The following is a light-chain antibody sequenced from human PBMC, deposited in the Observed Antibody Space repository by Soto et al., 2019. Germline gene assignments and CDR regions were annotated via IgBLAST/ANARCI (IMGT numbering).Light chain of an antibody. J-gene: IGKJ4*01. CDR3: QQSYSTPRT. V-gene: IGKV1-39*01. CDR1: QPISTS. CDR2: ALS. Sequence: DIAVPQSPSSLSASIGDRVIITCRASQPISTSLHWFQQRPGKAPKLLIYALSNLQSGGPSRFSGSGTGTEFTRIISSLQPEEVGNYYWQQSYSTPRTVGGGTKVQSK.